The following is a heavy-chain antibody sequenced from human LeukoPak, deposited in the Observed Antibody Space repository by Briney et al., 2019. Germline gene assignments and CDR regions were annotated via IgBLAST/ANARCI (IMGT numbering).Heavy chain of an antibody. V-gene: IGHV3-48*04. D-gene: IGHD4-17*01. CDR3: ARMTTVTTWDYYGMDV. J-gene: IGHJ6*02. CDR1: GFTFSSYS. CDR2: ISSSSSTI. Sequence: GGSLRLSCAASGFTFSSYSMNWVRQAPGKGLEWVSYISSSSSTIYYADSVKGRFTISRDNAKNSLYLQMNSLRAEDTAVYYCARMTTVTTWDYYGMDVWGQGTTVTVSS.